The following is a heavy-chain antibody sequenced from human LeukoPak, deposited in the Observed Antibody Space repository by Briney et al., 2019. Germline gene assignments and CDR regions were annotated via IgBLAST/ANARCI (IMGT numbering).Heavy chain of an antibody. CDR1: GLTFSNYW. CDR2: INTDGSRT. Sequence: GGSLRLSCAASGLTFSNYWMYWVRQAPGKGLVWVSRINTDGSRTDYADSVKGRFTISRDNAKNTLYLQMNSLRAEDTAVYYCAKDHDYRREYYFDYWGQGTLVTVSS. CDR3: AKDHDYRREYYFDY. J-gene: IGHJ4*02. D-gene: IGHD4-11*01. V-gene: IGHV3-74*01.